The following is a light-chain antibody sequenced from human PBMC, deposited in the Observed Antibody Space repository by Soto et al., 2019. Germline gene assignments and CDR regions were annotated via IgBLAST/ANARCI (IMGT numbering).Light chain of an antibody. V-gene: IGKV3-15*01. J-gene: IGKJ4*01. CDR3: QQHNNWPLT. CDR2: GAS. Sequence: EIVMTQSPATLSVSPGERATLSCRASQSVSSNLAWYQQKPGQAPRLLIYGASTRDNGVPARFSGSGSGTEFTLTISSLQSEDSAVYYCQQHNNWPLTFGGGTKVEIK. CDR1: QSVSSN.